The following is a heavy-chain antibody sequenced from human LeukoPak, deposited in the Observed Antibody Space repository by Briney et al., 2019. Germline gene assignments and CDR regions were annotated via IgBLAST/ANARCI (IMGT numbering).Heavy chain of an antibody. J-gene: IGHJ4*02. CDR2: INHSGST. CDR1: GGSISSYY. D-gene: IGHD5-18*01. CDR3: ARHDTAMALIDY. Sequence: PSETLSLTCTVSGGSISSYYWSWIRQPPGKGLEWIGEINHSGSTNYNPSLKSRVTISVDTSKNQFSLKLSSVTAADTAVYYCARHDTAMALIDYWGQGTLVTVSS. V-gene: IGHV4-34*01.